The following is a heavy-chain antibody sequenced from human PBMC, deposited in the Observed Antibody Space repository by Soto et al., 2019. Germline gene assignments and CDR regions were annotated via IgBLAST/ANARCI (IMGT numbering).Heavy chain of an antibody. J-gene: IGHJ4*02. Sequence: QVQLVDSGGGVVQPGRSLRLSCAAAGFTFSNYRMHWVRQAQGQGLECVAVISYHGSDKYYADSVKRRFTISRDNIKNTLYLQMDSLRAEDTAVDYWAKDHLATTVATVGYWGQGTLVTVSS. CDR2: ISYHGSDK. CDR3: AKDHLATTVATVGY. V-gene: IGHV3-30*18. D-gene: IGHD4-17*01. CDR1: GFTFSNYR.